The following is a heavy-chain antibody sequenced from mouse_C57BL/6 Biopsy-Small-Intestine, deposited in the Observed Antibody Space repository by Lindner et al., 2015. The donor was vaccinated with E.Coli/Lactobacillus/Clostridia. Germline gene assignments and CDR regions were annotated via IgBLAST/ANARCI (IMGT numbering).Heavy chain of an antibody. CDR1: GYSFIDYY. V-gene: IGHV9-2-1*01. D-gene: IGHD1-2*01. CDR3: ARALRGRFHAFDI. Sequence: VKVSCKASGYSFIDYYMHWVRQAPGQGLEWMGWINTNTGNPTYAQGFTGRFVFSLDTSVSTAYLQISSLKAEDTAVYYCARALRGRFHAFDIWGQGTMVTVSS. J-gene: IGHJ3*01. CDR2: INTNTGNP.